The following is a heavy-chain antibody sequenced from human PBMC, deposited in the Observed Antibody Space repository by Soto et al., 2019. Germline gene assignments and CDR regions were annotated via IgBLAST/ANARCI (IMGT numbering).Heavy chain of an antibody. J-gene: IGHJ3*02. D-gene: IGHD3-16*01. CDR3: ARAPAMILDAFDI. V-gene: IGHV1-18*01. CDR1: GYTFTSYG. Sequence: ASVKVSCKASGYTFTSYGISWVRQAPGQGLGWMGWISAYNGNTNYAQKLQGRVTMTTDTSTTTAYMELRSLRSDDTAVYYCARAPAMILDAFDIWGQGTMVTVSS. CDR2: ISAYNGNT.